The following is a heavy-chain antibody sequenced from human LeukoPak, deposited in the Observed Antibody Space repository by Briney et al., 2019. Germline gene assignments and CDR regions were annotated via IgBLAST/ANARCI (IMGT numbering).Heavy chain of an antibody. D-gene: IGHD6-19*01. CDR3: ARDFPRPYSSGWGALRGYFDL. CDR2: FDPEDGET. V-gene: IGHV1-24*01. J-gene: IGHJ2*01. CDR1: GYTLTELS. Sequence: ASVKVSCKVSGYTLTELSMHWVRQAPGKGLEWMGGFDPEDGETIYAQKLQGRVTMTTDTSTSTAYMELRSLRSDDTAVYYCARDFPRPYSSGWGALRGYFDLWGRGTLVTVSS.